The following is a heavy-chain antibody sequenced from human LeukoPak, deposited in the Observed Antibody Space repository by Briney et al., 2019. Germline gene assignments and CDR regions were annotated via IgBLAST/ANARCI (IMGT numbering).Heavy chain of an antibody. CDR3: GVWLAAGRYFGY. CDR1: GGTFSSYA. D-gene: IGHD6-13*01. J-gene: IGHJ4*02. Sequence: ASVKVSCKASGGTFSSYAISWVRQAPGQGLEWMGGIIPIFGTANYAQKFQGRVTMTEDTSTDTAYMELSSLRSEDTAVYYCGVWLAAGRYFGYWGQGTLVTVSS. V-gene: IGHV1-69*06. CDR2: IIPIFGTA.